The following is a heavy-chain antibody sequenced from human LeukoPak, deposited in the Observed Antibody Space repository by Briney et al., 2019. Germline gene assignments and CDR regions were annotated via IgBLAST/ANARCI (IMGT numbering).Heavy chain of an antibody. Sequence: GGSLRLSCAASGFTFSSYWMHWVRQAPGKGLVWVSRINSDGSSTSYADSVKGRFTISRDNAKNTLYLQMNSLRAEDTAVYYCASCMEGRFLEWLPGTMDVWGKGTTVTVSS. CDR2: INSDGSST. CDR1: GFTFSSYW. V-gene: IGHV3-74*01. CDR3: ASCMEGRFLEWLPGTMDV. J-gene: IGHJ6*04. D-gene: IGHD3-3*01.